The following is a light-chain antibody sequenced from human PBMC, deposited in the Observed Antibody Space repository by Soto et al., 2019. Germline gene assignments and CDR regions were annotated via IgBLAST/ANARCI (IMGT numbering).Light chain of an antibody. J-gene: IGKJ4*01. Sequence: DIQMTQSPSTLSASVGDRVTITCRASQSISSWLAWYQQKPGKAPKLLIYDASSLESGVPSRFSGSGSGTEFTLTISSLQPDDFATNYCQQYNSYLALTFGGGTKVEIK. CDR3: QQYNSYLALT. CDR2: DAS. CDR1: QSISSW. V-gene: IGKV1-5*01.